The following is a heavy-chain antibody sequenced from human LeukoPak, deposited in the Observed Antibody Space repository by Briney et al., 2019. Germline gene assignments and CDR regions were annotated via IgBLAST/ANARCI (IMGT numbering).Heavy chain of an antibody. CDR2: IHHSGST. CDR3: ARLIYCSGGNCNLGYFDY. D-gene: IGHD2-15*01. J-gene: IGHJ4*02. Sequence: PSQTLSLTCTVSGGSISSGGYYWGWIRQPPGKGLEWIGSIHHSGSTYYNPSLKSRVTISVDTSKNLFSLNMSSVTAADTAVYYCARLIYCSGGNCNLGYFDYWGQGTLVTVSS. V-gene: IGHV4-39*07. CDR1: GGSISSGGYY.